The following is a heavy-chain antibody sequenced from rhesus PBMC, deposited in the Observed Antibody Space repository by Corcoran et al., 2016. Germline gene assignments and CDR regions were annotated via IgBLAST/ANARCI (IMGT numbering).Heavy chain of an antibody. CDR3: AREIVVIITAPRYYFDY. CDR1: GFTFGSYA. Sequence: QVQLVQFGAEVKKPGASVKVSCKASGFTFGSYAINWVRQAPGQRLEWMGVIIPLVGITNCAENFQSRVTITTDTSTSTAYMELSSLRSEDAAVYYCAREIVVIITAPRYYFDYWGQGVLVTVSS. CDR2: IIPLVGIT. J-gene: IGHJ4*01. V-gene: IGHV1-198*02. D-gene: IGHD2-27*01.